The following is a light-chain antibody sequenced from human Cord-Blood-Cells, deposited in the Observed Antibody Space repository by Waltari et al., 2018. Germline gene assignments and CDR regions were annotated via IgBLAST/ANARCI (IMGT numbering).Light chain of an antibody. CDR3: CSYAGSSTVV. CDR1: RSDGGSYTL. J-gene: IGLJ2*01. Sequence: QSALTQPASVSGSPGQSITISCTGTRSDGGSYTLVSWYQQHPGKAPKLMIYEVSKRPSGVSNRFSGSKSGNTASLTISGLQAEDEADYYCCSYAGSSTVVFGGGTKLTVL. CDR2: EVS. V-gene: IGLV2-23*02.